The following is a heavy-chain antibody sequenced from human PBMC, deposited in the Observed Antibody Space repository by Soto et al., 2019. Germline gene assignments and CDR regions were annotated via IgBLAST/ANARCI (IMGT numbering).Heavy chain of an antibody. CDR3: ARVSGIGIAARRLGWVDD. CDR2: ISAYNGNT. CDR1: GYTFTSYG. J-gene: IGHJ4*02. V-gene: IGHV1-18*01. D-gene: IGHD6-6*01. Sequence: QVQLVQSGAEVKKPGASVKVSCKASGYTFTSYGISWVRQSPGQGLEWMGWISAYNGNTNYAQKLQGRVTMTTDTSTSTAYMELRSLRSDDTAVYYCARVSGIGIAARRLGWVDDWGQGTLVTVSS.